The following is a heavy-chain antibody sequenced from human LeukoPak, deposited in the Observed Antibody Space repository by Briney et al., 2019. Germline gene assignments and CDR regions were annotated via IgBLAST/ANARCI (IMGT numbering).Heavy chain of an antibody. V-gene: IGHV3-23*01. J-gene: IGHJ4*02. Sequence: GGSLRLSCAASGFTFSSYGMSWVRQAPGKGLEWVSAISGSGGSTYYADSVKGRFTISRDNSKNTLYLQMNSLRAEDTAVYYCARDMDYVWGSYRQPLDYWGQGTLVTVSS. D-gene: IGHD3-16*02. CDR1: GFTFSSYG. CDR3: ARDMDYVWGSYRQPLDY. CDR2: ISGSGGST.